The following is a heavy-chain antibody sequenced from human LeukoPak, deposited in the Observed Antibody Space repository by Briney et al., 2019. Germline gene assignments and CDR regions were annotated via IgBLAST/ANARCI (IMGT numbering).Heavy chain of an antibody. CDR1: GFTFSSYE. CDR2: ISSSGSTI. D-gene: IGHD3-22*01. CDR3: ARVTRQYYDSSGYYPHSDY. V-gene: IGHV3-48*03. Sequence: GGSLRLSCAASGFTFSSYEMNWVRQAPGKGLEWLSYISSSGSTIYYADSVKVRFTISRDNAKNSLYLQMSSLRAEDTAVYYCARVTRQYYDSSGYYPHSDYWGQGTLVTVSS. J-gene: IGHJ4*02.